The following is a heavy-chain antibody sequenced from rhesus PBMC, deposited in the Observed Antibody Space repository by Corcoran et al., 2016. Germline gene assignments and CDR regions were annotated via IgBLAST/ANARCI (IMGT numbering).Heavy chain of an antibody. D-gene: IGHD6-43*01. CDR1: GGSISGYYY. CDR2: IYGSGGSN. CDR3: ASWYSSSYDYFEF. J-gene: IGHJ1*01. V-gene: IGHV4S14*01. Sequence: QVQLQESGPGLVKPSETLSLTCAVSGGSISGYYYWSWIRQPPGKGLEWIGSIYGSGGSNYLNPSRKSRVTLSVDTSRNQFSLKLSSVTAADTAVYYCASWYSSSYDYFEFWGQGALVTVSS.